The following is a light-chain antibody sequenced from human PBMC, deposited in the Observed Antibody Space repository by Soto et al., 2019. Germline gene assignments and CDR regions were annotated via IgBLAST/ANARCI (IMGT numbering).Light chain of an antibody. CDR1: QSVSSNC. Sequence: EMVLTQSPGTLSLSPGERATLSCRASQSVSSNCLAWYQQKPGQAPRLLIYGASSRATGIPDRFRGSGSGTDFTLNISRLEPEDFAVYYCQQYGSSPTWTFGLGTKVEIK. CDR3: QQYGSSPTWT. V-gene: IGKV3-20*01. J-gene: IGKJ1*01. CDR2: GAS.